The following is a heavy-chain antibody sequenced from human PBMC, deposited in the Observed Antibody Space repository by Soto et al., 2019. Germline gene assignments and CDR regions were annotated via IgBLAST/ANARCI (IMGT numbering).Heavy chain of an antibody. J-gene: IGHJ6*02. CDR3: ARERDGMDV. CDR1: GFTFSDYY. CDR2: TSGSSSYT. V-gene: IGHV3-11*05. Sequence: QVQLVESGGGLVKPGGSLRLSCAASGFTFSDYYMSWIRQAPGKGLQWVSYTSGSSSYTNYADSVKGRFTISRDNAKNSLYLQMNSLRAEDTAVYYSARERDGMDVWGQGTTVTVSS.